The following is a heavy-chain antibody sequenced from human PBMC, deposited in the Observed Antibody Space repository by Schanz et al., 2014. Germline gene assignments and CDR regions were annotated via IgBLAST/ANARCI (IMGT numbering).Heavy chain of an antibody. D-gene: IGHD2-15*01. CDR1: GFTFSSYG. CDR3: AKARRKSNCSGGRCFHCSYYGMDV. Sequence: VQLLESGGGVVQFGRSLRLSCVASGFTFSSYGMHWVRQPAGKGLEWVAVIWSDGSTKYYADSVKGRFTISRDNSKNTLYLQMNSLRADDTAVYYCAKARRKSNCSGGRCFHCSYYGMDVWGQGTTVTVSS. CDR2: IWSDGSTK. V-gene: IGHV3-33*03. J-gene: IGHJ6*02.